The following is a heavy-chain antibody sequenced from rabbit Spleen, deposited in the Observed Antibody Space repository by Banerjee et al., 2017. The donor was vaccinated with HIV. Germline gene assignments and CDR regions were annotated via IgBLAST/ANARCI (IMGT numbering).Heavy chain of an antibody. CDR1: GVSFSSSSY. D-gene: IGHD1-1*01. V-gene: IGHV1S45*01. J-gene: IGHJ4*01. CDR3: ARDLVGVIGWNFYL. CDR2: INTATGKA. Sequence: QEQLVESGGGLVQPGGSLTLTCTASGVSFSSSSYMCWVRQAPGKGLEWIACINTATGKAVYATWAKGRFTISRTSSTTVTLRMTSLTAADRAAYFCARDLVGVIGWNFYLWGPGTLVTVS.